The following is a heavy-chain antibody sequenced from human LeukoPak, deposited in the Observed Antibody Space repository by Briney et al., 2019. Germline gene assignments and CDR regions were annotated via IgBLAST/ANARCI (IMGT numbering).Heavy chain of an antibody. V-gene: IGHV3-21*01. CDR2: ISSSSSYI. CDR3: ARVTDLGYCSGGSCSFDYGMDV. CDR1: GFTFSSYS. J-gene: IGHJ6*02. D-gene: IGHD2-15*01. Sequence: GGSLRLSCAASGFTFSSYSMNWVRQAPGKGLEWVSSISSSSSYIYYADSVKGRFTISRDNAKNSLYLQMNSLRAEDTAVYYCARVTDLGYCSGGSCSFDYGMDVWGQGTTVTVSS.